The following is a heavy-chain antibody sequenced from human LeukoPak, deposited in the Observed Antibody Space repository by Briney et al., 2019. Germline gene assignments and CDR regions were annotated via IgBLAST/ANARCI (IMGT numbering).Heavy chain of an antibody. D-gene: IGHD6-6*01. J-gene: IGHJ4*02. CDR3: AREAYSSSSEDY. CDR1: GFTFSNYW. V-gene: IGHV3-74*01. Sequence: PGGSLRLSSAASGFTFSNYWMHWVRQAPGKGLVWVSRLNTDGSSTSYADSVKGRFTISRDNARNTLYLQMNSLRAEDTAVYYCAREAYSSSSEDYWGQGTLVTVAS. CDR2: LNTDGSST.